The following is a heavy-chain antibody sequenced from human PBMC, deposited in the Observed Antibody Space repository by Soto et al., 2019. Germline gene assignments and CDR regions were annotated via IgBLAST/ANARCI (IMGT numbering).Heavy chain of an antibody. CDR1: GFTFSSYG. Sequence: GGSLRLSCAASGFTFSSYGMHWVRQAPGKGLEWVAVISYDGSNKYYADSVKGRFTISRDNSKNTLYLQMNSLRAEDTAVYYCAKDRLEQLGRPYYCYGMDVCGQGTTVTAP. CDR3: AKDRLEQLGRPYYCYGMDV. CDR2: ISYDGSNK. D-gene: IGHD6-6*01. J-gene: IGHJ6*02. V-gene: IGHV3-30*18.